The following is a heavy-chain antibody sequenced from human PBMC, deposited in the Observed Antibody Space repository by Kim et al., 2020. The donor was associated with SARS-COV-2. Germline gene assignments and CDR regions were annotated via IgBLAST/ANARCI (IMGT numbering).Heavy chain of an antibody. D-gene: IGHD3-16*02. V-gene: IGHV3-30-3*01. CDR2: ISYDGSNK. CDR3: ARESLENRENSDY. CDR1: GFTFSSYA. J-gene: IGHJ4*02. Sequence: GGSLRLSCAASGFTFSSYAMHWVRQAPGKGLEWVAVISYDGSNKYYADSVKGRFTISRDNSKNTLYLQMNSLRAEDTAVYYCARESLENRENSDYWGQGTLVAVSS.